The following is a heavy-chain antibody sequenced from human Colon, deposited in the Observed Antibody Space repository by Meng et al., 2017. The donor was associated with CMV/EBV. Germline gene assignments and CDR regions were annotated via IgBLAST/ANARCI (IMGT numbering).Heavy chain of an antibody. V-gene: IGHV4-39*07. CDR2: IYYSGYT. D-gene: IGHD4-17*01. CDR1: GGSINSSTYY. CDR3: ATDYGDYYFDR. J-gene: IGHJ4*02. Sequence: QPQLQESGPGLVKPSETLPLTCTVSGGSINSSTYYWGWIRQTPGKGLEWIGNIYYSGYTYYNPSLKSRLTISVDTSKNQFSLKLTSVTAADTAVYYCATDYGDYYFDRWGQGTLVTVSS.